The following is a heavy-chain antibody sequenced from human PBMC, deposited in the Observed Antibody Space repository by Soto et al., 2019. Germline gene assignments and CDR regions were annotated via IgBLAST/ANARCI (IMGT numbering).Heavy chain of an antibody. V-gene: IGHV4-4*02. CDR2: IYHSGDT. CDR1: GGSISSSNW. CDR3: ARDLSSASFFGY. Sequence: SETLSLTCAVSGGSISSSNWWSWVRQPPGKGLEWIGDIYHSGDTNYNPSLETRVTMSIDKSKNQFSLKLNSVTAADTAVYYCARDLSSASFFGYWGKGALVTVSS. J-gene: IGHJ4*02. D-gene: IGHD3-22*01.